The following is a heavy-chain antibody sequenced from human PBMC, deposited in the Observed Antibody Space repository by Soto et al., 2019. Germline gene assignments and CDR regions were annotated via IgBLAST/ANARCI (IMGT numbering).Heavy chain of an antibody. CDR3: ARGLTLYYYDSSGYPSDAFDI. CDR1: GFTFSSYS. Sequence: PGGSLRLSCAASGFTFSSYSMNWVRQAPGKGLEWVSYISSSSSTIYYADSVKGRFTISRDNAKNSFYLQMNSLRDEDTAVYYCARGLTLYYYDSSGYPSDAFDIWGQGTMVTVSS. J-gene: IGHJ3*02. V-gene: IGHV3-48*02. CDR2: ISSSSSTI. D-gene: IGHD3-22*01.